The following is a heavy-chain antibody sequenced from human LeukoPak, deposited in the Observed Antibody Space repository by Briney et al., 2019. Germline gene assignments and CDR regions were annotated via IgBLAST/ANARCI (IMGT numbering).Heavy chain of an antibody. Sequence: GSVKVSCKASGYTFTSYGISWVRQAPGQGGEWMGWISAYEGNTNYAQKLQGRVTMTTDTSTSTAHRELGSLRSDDTAGYYLARDQRDRSSRYGLDVWGHGTTGTVSS. D-gene: IGHD6-13*01. CDR2: ISAYEGNT. J-gene: IGHJ6*02. CDR3: ARDQRDRSSRYGLDV. CDR1: GYTFTSYG. V-gene: IGHV1-18*01.